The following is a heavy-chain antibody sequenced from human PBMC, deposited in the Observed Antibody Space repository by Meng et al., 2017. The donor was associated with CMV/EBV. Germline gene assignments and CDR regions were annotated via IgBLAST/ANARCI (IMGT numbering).Heavy chain of an antibody. Sequence: QVLLEQLVEVVGRLLNTGSPPSLVSGGSRSIFSNDWSKSRRQAPKELQWIGGSYTSGSTSDNTSHKSRVTITVDTSKDQFSLKLSSVTDADTAVYSCARGLITMVGGGPFDYWGQGTLVTVSS. D-gene: IGHD3-10*01. J-gene: IGHJ4*02. CDR3: ARGLITMVGGGPFDY. V-gene: IGHV4-61*02. CDR2: SYTSGST. CDR1: GGSRSIFSND.